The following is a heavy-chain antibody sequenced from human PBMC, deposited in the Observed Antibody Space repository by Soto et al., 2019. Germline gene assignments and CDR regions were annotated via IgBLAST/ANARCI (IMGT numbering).Heavy chain of an antibody. J-gene: IGHJ6*02. CDR3: ARGDSSLSYYYYGMDV. V-gene: IGHV1-2*02. CDR2: INPNSGGT. CDR1: GYTFTSYG. D-gene: IGHD6-6*01. Sequence: ASVKVSCKASGYTFTSYGISWARQAPGQGLEWMGWINPNSGGTNYAQKFQGRVTMTRDTSISTAYMELSRLRSDDTAVYYCARGDSSLSYYYYGMDVWGQGTTVTVSS.